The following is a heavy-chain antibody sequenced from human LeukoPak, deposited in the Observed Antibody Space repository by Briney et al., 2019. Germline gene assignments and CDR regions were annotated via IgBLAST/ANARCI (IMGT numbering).Heavy chain of an antibody. Sequence: ASVKVSCKASGGTFSSYTISWVRQAPGQGLEWMGRIIPIRGIANYAQKFQGRVTITADKSTITAYMELSSRRSEDTAVYYCARDFLSAGPDFGVVQIDSWGQGTLVTVSS. CDR2: IIPIRGIA. D-gene: IGHD3-3*01. CDR1: GGTFSSYT. V-gene: IGHV1-69*04. CDR3: ARDFLSAGPDFGVVQIDS. J-gene: IGHJ4*02.